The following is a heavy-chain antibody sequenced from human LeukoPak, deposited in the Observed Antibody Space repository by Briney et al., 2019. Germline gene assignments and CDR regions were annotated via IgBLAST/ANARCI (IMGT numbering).Heavy chain of an antibody. V-gene: IGHV2-5*01. Sequence: SGPTLVKPTQTLTLTCTFSGFSLSTSGVGVGWIRQPPGKALEWLALIYWNDDKRYSPSLKSRLTITKDTSKNQVLLTMTNMDPVDTATYYCAHSRRYQLPSLYDYWGQGTLVTVSS. J-gene: IGHJ4*02. D-gene: IGHD2-2*01. CDR3: AHSRRYQLPSLYDY. CDR1: GFSLSTSGVG. CDR2: IYWNDDK.